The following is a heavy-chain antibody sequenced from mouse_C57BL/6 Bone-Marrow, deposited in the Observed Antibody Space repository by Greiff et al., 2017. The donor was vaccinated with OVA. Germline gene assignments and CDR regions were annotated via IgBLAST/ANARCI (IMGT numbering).Heavy chain of an antibody. J-gene: IGHJ4*01. D-gene: IGHD1-1*01. V-gene: IGHV5-9*01. CDR2: ISGGGGNT. CDR1: GFTFSSYT. Sequence: DVQLVESGGGLVKPGGSLKLSCAASGFTFSSYTMSWVRQTPEKRLEWVATISGGGGNTYYPDSVKGRFTISRDNAKNTLYLQMSSLRSEDTALYYCARRDGREKDAMDDWGQGTSVTVSS. CDR3: ARRDGREKDAMDD.